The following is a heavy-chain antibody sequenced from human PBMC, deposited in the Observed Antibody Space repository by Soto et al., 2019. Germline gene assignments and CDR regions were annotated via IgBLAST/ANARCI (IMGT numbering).Heavy chain of an antibody. V-gene: IGHV1-69*12. CDR1: GGTFSSYA. J-gene: IGHJ6*02. Sequence: QVQLVQSGAEVKKPGSSVKFSCKASGGTFSSYAISWVRQAPGQGLEWMGGIIPIFGTANYAQKFQGRVTITADESTSKDYMELSSLRSEDTAVYYCARDEGRIAAGGTVDYYYYYGMDVWGQGTTVTVSS. CDR2: IIPIFGTA. D-gene: IGHD6-13*01. CDR3: ARDEGRIAAGGTVDYYYYYGMDV.